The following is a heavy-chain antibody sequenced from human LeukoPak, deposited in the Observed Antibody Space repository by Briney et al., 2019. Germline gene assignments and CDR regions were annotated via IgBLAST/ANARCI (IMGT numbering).Heavy chain of an antibody. V-gene: IGHV4-39*01. CDR2: IYYSGST. J-gene: IGHJ4*02. Sequence: SETLSLTCAVSGGSTSSSSYYWGWIRQPPGKGLEWIGSIYYSGSTYYNPSLKSRVTIPVDTSKNQFSLKLTSVTAADTAVYYCARLSGSYHDFWGQGILVTVSS. D-gene: IGHD1-26*01. CDR3: ARLSGSYHDF. CDR1: GGSTSSSSYY.